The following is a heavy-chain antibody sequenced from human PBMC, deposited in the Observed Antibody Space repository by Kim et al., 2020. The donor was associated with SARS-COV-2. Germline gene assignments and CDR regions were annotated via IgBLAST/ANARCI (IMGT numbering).Heavy chain of an antibody. CDR2: ISGSGGST. CDR1: GFTFSSYS. V-gene: IGHV3-23*01. J-gene: IGHJ5*02. D-gene: IGHD3-10*01. Sequence: GGSLRLSCAASGFTFSSYSMSWVRQAPGKGLEWVSAISGSGGSTYYADSVKGRFTISRDNSKNTLYLQMNSLRAEDTAVYYCAKDPPHYYGSGSYSSNWFDPWGQGTLVTVSS. CDR3: AKDPPHYYGSGSYSSNWFDP.